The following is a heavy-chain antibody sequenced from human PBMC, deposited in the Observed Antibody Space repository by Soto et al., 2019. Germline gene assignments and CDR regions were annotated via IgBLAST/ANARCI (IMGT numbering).Heavy chain of an antibody. Sequence: GASVKVSCKASGYTFTDYYILWVRQAPGQGLEWMGWINPNSGGTDYAQKFQRWVTMTRDTSITTAYMELSRLRSDDTAVYYCARGYDSSGYPGGIDYWGQGTLVTVSS. V-gene: IGHV1-2*04. CDR2: INPNSGGT. J-gene: IGHJ4*02. CDR1: GYTFTDYY. D-gene: IGHD3-22*01. CDR3: ARGYDSSGYPGGIDY.